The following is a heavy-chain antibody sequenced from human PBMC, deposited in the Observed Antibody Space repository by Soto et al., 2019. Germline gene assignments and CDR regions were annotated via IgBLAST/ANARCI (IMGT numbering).Heavy chain of an antibody. Sequence: QLQLQESGPGLVKPSETLSLICSVSGGSISSTSYYWGWIRQPPGKGLEWIGSIYYSGSTYNNPSLKSRVTISVDTSKNQFSLKVSTVTAADTAVYYCARRSGPYASSWFDTWGQGTLVTVSS. CDR2: IYYSGST. D-gene: IGHD6-25*01. J-gene: IGHJ5*02. CDR1: GGSISSTSYY. CDR3: ARRSGPYASSWFDT. V-gene: IGHV4-39*01.